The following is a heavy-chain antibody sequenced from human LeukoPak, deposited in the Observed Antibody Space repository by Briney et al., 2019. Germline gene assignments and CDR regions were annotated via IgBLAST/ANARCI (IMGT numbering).Heavy chain of an antibody. D-gene: IGHD2-15*01. CDR3: AKDKKYCSGGSCYDAFDI. J-gene: IGHJ3*02. V-gene: IGHV1-2*02. Sequence: ASVKVSCKASGYSFTGYYIHWVRQAPGQGLEWMGWINPNTGATNYAQKFQGRVTMTRDTSVSTAYMELSSLRAEDTAVYFCAKDKKYCSGGSCYDAFDIWGQGTLVTVSS. CDR1: GYSFTGYY. CDR2: INPNTGAT.